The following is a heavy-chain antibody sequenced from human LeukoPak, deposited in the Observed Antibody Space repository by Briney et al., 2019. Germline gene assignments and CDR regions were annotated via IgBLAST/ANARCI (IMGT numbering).Heavy chain of an antibody. J-gene: IGHJ6*03. CDR2: INHSGST. CDR3: ARARGFHMDV. CDR1: GGSFSGYY. V-gene: IGHV4-34*01. Sequence: SETLSLTCAVYGGSFSGYYWSWIRQPPGKGLEWIGEINHSGSTSYNPSLKSRVTISVDTSKNQFSLKLSSVTAADTAVYYCARARGFHMDVWGKGTTDTVSS.